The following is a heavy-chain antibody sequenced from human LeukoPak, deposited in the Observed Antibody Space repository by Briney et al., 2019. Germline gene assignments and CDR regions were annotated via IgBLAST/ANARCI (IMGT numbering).Heavy chain of an antibody. V-gene: IGHV3-23*01. D-gene: IGHD3-3*01. CDR2: ISGGGGST. CDR3: AKDGYDFWSGYYTYTFDY. Sequence: GGSLRLSCAASGFTFSSYAMSWVRQAPGKGLEWVSAISGGGGSTYYADSVKGRFTISRDNSKNTLYLQMNSLRAEDTAVYYCAKDGYDFWSGYYTYTFDYWGQGTLVTVSS. J-gene: IGHJ4*02. CDR1: GFTFSSYA.